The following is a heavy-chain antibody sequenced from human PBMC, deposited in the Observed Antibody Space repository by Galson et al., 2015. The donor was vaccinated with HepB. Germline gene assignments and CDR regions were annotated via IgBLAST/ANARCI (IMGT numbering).Heavy chain of an antibody. CDR3: ATEVCSGGTCFKRFDP. CDR1: GYTFTDYY. CDR2: INPNSGGT. D-gene: IGHD2-15*01. V-gene: IGHV1-2*02. J-gene: IGHJ5*02. Sequence: SVKVSCKASGYTFTDYYIQWVRQAPGQGLEWMGWINPNSGGTKYAQKFQGRVTMTRDTSISTAYMGLSRLTSDDTAVYYCATEVCSGGTCFKRFDPWGQGTLATVSS.